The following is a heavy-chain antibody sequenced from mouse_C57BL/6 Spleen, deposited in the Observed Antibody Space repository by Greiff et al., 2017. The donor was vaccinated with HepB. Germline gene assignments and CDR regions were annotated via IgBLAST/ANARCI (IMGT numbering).Heavy chain of an antibody. CDR1: GYTFTSYW. CDR3: ARSWTGTSAMDN. J-gene: IGHJ4*01. Sequence: QVQLQQPGAELVKPGASVKMSCKASGYTFTSYWITWVKQRPGQGLEWIGDIYPGSGSTNYNEKFKSKATLTVDTSSSTAYMQRSSLTSEDSAVYYCARSWTGTSAMDNWGQGTSVTVAS. D-gene: IGHD4-1*01. CDR2: IYPGSGST. V-gene: IGHV1-55*01.